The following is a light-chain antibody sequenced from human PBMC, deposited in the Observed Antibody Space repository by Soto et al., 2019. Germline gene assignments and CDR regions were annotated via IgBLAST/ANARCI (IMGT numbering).Light chain of an antibody. CDR2: GAS. V-gene: IGKV3-15*01. Sequence: EIVLTQSPATLSVSPREIATLSCTASQSVSSNLAWYQQKPGQAPRLLIYGASTRATGIPPSFSGSGSGTEFTLTSSSLQYGEFVVYDCHQYKNWPQSFGQGTKVEIE. J-gene: IGKJ1*01. CDR1: QSVSSN. CDR3: HQYKNWPQS.